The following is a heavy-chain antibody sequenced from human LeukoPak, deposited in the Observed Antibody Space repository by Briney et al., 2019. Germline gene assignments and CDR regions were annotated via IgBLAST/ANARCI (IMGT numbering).Heavy chain of an antibody. J-gene: IGHJ4*02. CDR3: VRESEYYFDHSASFDY. Sequence: GRSLRLSCAASGFTFTAYLIHWVRQAPGKGLGWGAVMSSDGNAMFYADSVKGRFTISRENSKNTLYLQMNSLRAEDTAVYYCVRESEYYFDHSASFDYWGQGTLVTVSS. D-gene: IGHD3-22*01. CDR2: MSSDGNAM. V-gene: IGHV3-30-3*01. CDR1: GFTFTAYL.